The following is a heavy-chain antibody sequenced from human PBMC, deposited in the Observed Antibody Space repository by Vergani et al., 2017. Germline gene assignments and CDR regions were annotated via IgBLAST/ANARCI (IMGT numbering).Heavy chain of an antibody. CDR2: ISGSGGST. V-gene: IGHV3-23*04. D-gene: IGHD3-22*01. Sequence: EVQLVESGGGLVQPGGSLRLSCAASGFTFSSYAMSWVRQAPGKGLEWVSAISGSGGSTYYADSVKGRFTISRDNSKNTLYLQMNSLRAEDTAVYYCARDTLNLYYYDSSGFDYWGQGTLVTVSS. CDR3: ARDTLNLYYYDSSGFDY. J-gene: IGHJ4*02. CDR1: GFTFSSYA.